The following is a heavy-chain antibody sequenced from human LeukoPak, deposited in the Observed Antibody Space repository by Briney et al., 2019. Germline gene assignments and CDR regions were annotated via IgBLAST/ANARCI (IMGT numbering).Heavy chain of an antibody. Sequence: GGSLRLSCAASGFTFSSYEMNWVRQAPGKGLEWVSYISSSGSTIYYADSVKGRFTISRDNAKNSLYLQMNSLRAEDTAVYYCARSTRGVPTDVRGKGTTVTVSS. V-gene: IGHV3-48*03. CDR1: GFTFSSYE. J-gene: IGHJ6*04. D-gene: IGHD3-10*01. CDR2: ISSSGSTI. CDR3: ARSTRGVPTDV.